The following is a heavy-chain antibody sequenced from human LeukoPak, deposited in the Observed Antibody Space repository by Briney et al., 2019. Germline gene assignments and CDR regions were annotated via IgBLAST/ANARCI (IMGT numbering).Heavy chain of an antibody. CDR2: ISSSGSTI. D-gene: IGHD6-6*01. CDR1: GFTFSDYY. Sequence: GGPLRLSCAASGFTFSDYYMSWIRQAPGKGLEWVSYISSSGSTIYYADSVKGRFTISRDNAKNSLYVQMNSLRAEDTAVYYCARAPYIAARPYYFDYWGQGTLVTVSS. CDR3: ARAPYIAARPYYFDY. J-gene: IGHJ4*02. V-gene: IGHV3-11*04.